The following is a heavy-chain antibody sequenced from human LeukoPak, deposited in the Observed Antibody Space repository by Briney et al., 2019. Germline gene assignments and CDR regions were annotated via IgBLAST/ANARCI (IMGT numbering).Heavy chain of an antibody. J-gene: IGHJ5*02. D-gene: IGHD3-22*01. CDR1: GGSISNYY. Sequence: SETLSLTCTVSGGSISNYYWSWIRQPPGKGLEWIGYIYFSGSTNYNPSLESRVTISVDTSKNQFSLKLSSVTAADTAVYYSARQDYFDRGSKGWFDPWGQGTLVTVSS. V-gene: IGHV4-59*08. CDR2: IYFSGST. CDR3: ARQDYFDRGSKGWFDP.